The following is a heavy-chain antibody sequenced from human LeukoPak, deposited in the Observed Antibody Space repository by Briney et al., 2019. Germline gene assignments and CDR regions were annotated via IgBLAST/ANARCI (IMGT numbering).Heavy chain of an antibody. CDR2: IYHNGRT. CDR3: ARGTTVTTRGYYYYYYYMDV. J-gene: IGHJ6*03. V-gene: IGHV4-59*01. Sequence: SETLSLTCTVSGGSISSYYWSWIRQPPGKGLDWIGFIYHNGRTDYNPSLKSRVTISADTSKNQFSLRLSSVTAEDTAVYYCARGTTVTTRGYYYYYYYMDVWGKGTTVTVSS. CDR1: GGSISSYY. D-gene: IGHD4-17*01.